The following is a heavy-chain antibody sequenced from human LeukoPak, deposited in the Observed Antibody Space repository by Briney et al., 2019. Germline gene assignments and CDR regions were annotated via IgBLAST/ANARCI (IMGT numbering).Heavy chain of an antibody. V-gene: IGHV1-18*01. J-gene: IGHJ4*02. CDR3: ATFHAYSYGLYYFDY. CDR1: GYTFTSYG. CDR2: ISAYNGNT. D-gene: IGHD5-18*01. Sequence: ASVKVSCKASGYTFTSYGISWVRQAPGQGLEWMGWISAYNGNTNYAQKLQGRVTMTTDTSTSTAYMELRSLRSDDTAVYYCATFHAYSYGLYYFDYWGQGTLVTVSS.